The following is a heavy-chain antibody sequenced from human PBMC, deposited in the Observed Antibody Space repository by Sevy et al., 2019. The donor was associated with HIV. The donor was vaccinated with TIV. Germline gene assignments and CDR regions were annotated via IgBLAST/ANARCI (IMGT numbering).Heavy chain of an antibody. D-gene: IGHD3-10*01. CDR1: GFSISSDYY. Sequence: SETLSLTCTVSGFSISSDYYWGWIRQPPGKGLEWIGSIYDGGSTYYNPSLKSRVTISIDTSKNQFSLRLSSVTAADMAVYYCARDYYGSGSYYEFVYWGQGTLVTVSS. J-gene: IGHJ4*02. CDR3: ARDYYGSGSYYEFVY. CDR2: IYDGGST. V-gene: IGHV4-38-2*02.